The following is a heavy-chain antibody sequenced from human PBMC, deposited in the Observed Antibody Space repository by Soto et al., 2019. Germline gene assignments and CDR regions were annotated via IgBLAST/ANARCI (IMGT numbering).Heavy chain of an antibody. J-gene: IGHJ6*02. CDR3: ARHRIDGCYGPLCGMDV. Sequence: PGESLKISCKASGYSFSSYWIAWVRQMPGKGLEWMGIIYPGDSDTRYSPSFQGQVTISADKSINTAYLQWSSLKASDTAMYYCARHRIDGCYGPLCGMDVWGQGTTVTVSS. CDR2: IYPGDSDT. D-gene: IGHD2-15*01. CDR1: GYSFSSYW. V-gene: IGHV5-51*01.